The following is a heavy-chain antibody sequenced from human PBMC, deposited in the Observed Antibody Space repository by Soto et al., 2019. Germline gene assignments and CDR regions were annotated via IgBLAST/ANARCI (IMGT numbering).Heavy chain of an antibody. CDR1: GYTFIDYY. Sequence: QVQLVQSGAEVKKPGASVKVSCEASGYTFIDYYMHWVRQAPGQGFEWMGRISRKSGGTNYAQKFQGRVTMTWDTSLNTAYMELSSLMSEDTAVYYCARPPGYISDWYYFDLWGQGTLVTVSS. D-gene: IGHD6-19*01. V-gene: IGHV1-2*02. J-gene: IGHJ4*02. CDR3: ARPPGYISDWYYFDL. CDR2: ISRKSGGT.